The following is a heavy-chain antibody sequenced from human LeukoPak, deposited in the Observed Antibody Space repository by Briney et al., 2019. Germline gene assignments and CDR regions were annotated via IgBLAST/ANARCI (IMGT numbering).Heavy chain of an antibody. D-gene: IGHD5-18*01. Sequence: PSETLSLTCAVYGVSFSGYYWSWIRQPPGKGLEWIGEINRSGSTKYNPSLKSRVTISVDTSSKKFFLQLRSVTAADTAVYYCARVGGYSYQELYYFDYRGQGNLVTVSS. J-gene: IGHJ4*02. CDR3: ARVGGYSYQELYYFDY. CDR1: GVSFSGYY. CDR2: INRSGST. V-gene: IGHV4-34*01.